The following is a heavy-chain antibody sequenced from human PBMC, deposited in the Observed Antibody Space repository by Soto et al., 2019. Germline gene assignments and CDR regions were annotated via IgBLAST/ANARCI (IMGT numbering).Heavy chain of an antibody. D-gene: IGHD3-10*01. Sequence: EAQTISGEGCGYSVTSSWIGRVRQMTGKGLEWMGIIYPGDSDTRYSPSFQGQVTISADKSISTAYLQWSSLKASDTAMYYCARLTMVRGVIRTRANEIRGPYYYMAVWGKGTTVTVSS. J-gene: IGHJ6*03. CDR2: IYPGDSDT. V-gene: IGHV5-51*01. CDR1: GYSVTSSW. CDR3: ARLTMVRGVIRTRANEIRGPYYYMAV.